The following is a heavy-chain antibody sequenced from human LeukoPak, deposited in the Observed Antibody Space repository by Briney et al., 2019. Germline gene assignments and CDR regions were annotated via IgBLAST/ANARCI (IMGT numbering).Heavy chain of an antibody. CDR3: ANSRRGVVVVVPAAPNDAFDI. D-gene: IGHD2-2*01. CDR2: ISGSGDTI. CDR1: GLTFSYYA. V-gene: IGHV3-23*01. J-gene: IGHJ3*02. Sequence: GGSLRLSCVVSGLTFSYYALSWVRQAPGKGLEWVSSISGSGDTIYYADSVRGRFTISRDNSKNTLYLQMNSLRAEDTAVYYCANSRRGVVVVVPAAPNDAFDIWGQGTMVTVSS.